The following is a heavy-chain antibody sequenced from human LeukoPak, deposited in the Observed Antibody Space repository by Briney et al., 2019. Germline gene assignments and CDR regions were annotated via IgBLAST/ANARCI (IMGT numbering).Heavy chain of an antibody. D-gene: IGHD1-26*01. CDR1: GGTFSSYA. J-gene: IGHJ4*02. V-gene: IGHV1-69*13. CDR2: ITPVFGTR. CDR3: ARDHWDGSFSRGDF. Sequence: ASVKVSCTASGGTFSSYAINWVRQAPGQGLEWMGGITPVFGTRNSAQKFQGRVTITADESTSTAFMELGRLRSEDTAVYYCARDHWDGSFSRGDFWGQGTLVIVSS.